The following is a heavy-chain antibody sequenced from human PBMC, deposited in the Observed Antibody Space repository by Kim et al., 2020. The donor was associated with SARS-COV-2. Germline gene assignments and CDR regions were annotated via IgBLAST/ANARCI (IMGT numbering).Heavy chain of an antibody. V-gene: IGHV3-23*01. CDR1: GFTFSSYA. CDR3: AKLPFRGDYVWGSYRYGVFTNYGMGV. Sequence: GGSLRLSCAASGFTFSSYAMSWVRQAPGKGLEWVSAISGSGGSTYYADSVKGRFTISRDNSKNTLYLQMNSLRAEDTAVYYCAKLPFRGDYVWGSYRYGVFTNYGMGVWVQGTTVTVSS. J-gene: IGHJ6*02. D-gene: IGHD3-16*02. CDR2: ISGSGGST.